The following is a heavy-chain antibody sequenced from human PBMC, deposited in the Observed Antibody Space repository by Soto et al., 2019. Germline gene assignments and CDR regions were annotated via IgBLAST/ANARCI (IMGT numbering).Heavy chain of an antibody. CDR2: IYYSGST. CDR1: GGSISSGGYY. J-gene: IGHJ6*02. V-gene: IGHV4-31*03. Sequence: QVQLQESGPGLVKPSQTLSLTCTVSGGSISSGGYYWSWIRQHPGKGLEWIGYIYYSGSTYDNPSLKGRVTISVDTSKHQCSLKRSSVTAADTAVYYCARDKYYDMGRAMDVWGQGTTVTVSS. D-gene: IGHD3-9*01. CDR3: ARDKYYDMGRAMDV.